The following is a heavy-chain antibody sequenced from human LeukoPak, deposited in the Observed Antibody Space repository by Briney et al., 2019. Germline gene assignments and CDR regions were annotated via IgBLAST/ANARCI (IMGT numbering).Heavy chain of an antibody. CDR3: ARDFKNAFDI. J-gene: IGHJ3*02. CDR2: ISSSSSYI. Sequence: PGGSLRLSCAASGFTSSSYSMNWVRQAPGKGLEWVSSISSSSSYIYYADSVKGRFTISRDNAKNSLYLQMNSLRAEDTAVYYCARDFKNAFDIWGQGTMVTVSS. V-gene: IGHV3-21*01. CDR1: GFTSSSYS.